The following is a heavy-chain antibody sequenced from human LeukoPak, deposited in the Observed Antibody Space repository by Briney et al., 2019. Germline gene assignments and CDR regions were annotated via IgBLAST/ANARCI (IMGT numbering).Heavy chain of an antibody. CDR3: ARDYDILTGLVDY. J-gene: IGHJ4*02. CDR1: GFRFSTFW. CDR2: ISYDGSNK. V-gene: IGHV3-30-3*01. D-gene: IGHD3-9*01. Sequence: PGGSLRLSCAASGFRFSTFWMSWVRQAPGKGLEWVAVISYDGSNKYYADSVKGRFTISRDNSKNTLYLQMSSLRAEDTAVYYCARDYDILTGLVDYWGQGTLVTVSS.